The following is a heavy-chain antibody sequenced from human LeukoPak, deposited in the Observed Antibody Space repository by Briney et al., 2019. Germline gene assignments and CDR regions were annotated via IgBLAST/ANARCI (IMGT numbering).Heavy chain of an antibody. D-gene: IGHD2-2*01. CDR2: LHYSGIT. CDR3: AGGYAESLLVAEYFDH. CDR1: ADSDNTNNYY. J-gene: IGHJ1*01. V-gene: IGHV4-39*01. Sequence: SETLTLTCAVSADSDNTNNYYWAWIRQPPGKVLEWISTLHYSGITLYQESLKSRVNTFMDTSKKQISLRLTTVIASDTAVYYCAGGYAESLLVAEYFDHWGAGTLVTVSS.